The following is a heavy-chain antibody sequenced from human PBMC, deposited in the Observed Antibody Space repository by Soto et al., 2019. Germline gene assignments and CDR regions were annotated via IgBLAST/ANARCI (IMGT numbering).Heavy chain of an antibody. CDR2: LYDVDGS. V-gene: IGHV3-53*01. CDR1: GLTISGKKY. D-gene: IGHD1-1*01. J-gene: IGHJ3*01. CDR3: ATWHEREHAYDV. Sequence: DVQLVESGGSLIQPGESLRLSCAAFGLTISGKKYVAWVCQAPGKGLEWVSGLYDVDGSFYADSVRGRFTTSSDSSKTTVYLQMNDLRPDDTAVYYCATWHEREHAYDVWGQGTTVTVSS.